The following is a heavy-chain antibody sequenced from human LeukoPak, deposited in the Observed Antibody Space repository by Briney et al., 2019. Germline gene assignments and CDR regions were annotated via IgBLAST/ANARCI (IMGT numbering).Heavy chain of an antibody. V-gene: IGHV4-30-2*01. CDR1: GGSISSGGYY. CDR2: IYHSGST. D-gene: IGHD6-6*01. Sequence: PSQTLSLTCTVSGGSISSGGYYWSWIRQPPGKGLERIGYIYHSGSTYYNPSLKSRVTISVDRSKNQFSLKLSSVTAADTAVYYCARDYSREYSSSSFDYWGQGTLVTVSS. J-gene: IGHJ4*02. CDR3: ARDYSREYSSSSFDY.